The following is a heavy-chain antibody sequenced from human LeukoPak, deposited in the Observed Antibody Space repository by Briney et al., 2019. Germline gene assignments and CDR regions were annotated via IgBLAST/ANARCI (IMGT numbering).Heavy chain of an antibody. Sequence: GGSLRLSCAASGFTFSGSPMHWVRQASGKGLGWVGRIRSKADNYATAYAASVRGKFTISRDDSKNTAYLQMNSLKTEDTAVYYCTRQKVGTSTFDYWGQGTLVTVSS. CDR2: IRSKADNYAT. J-gene: IGHJ4*02. CDR1: GFTFSGSP. V-gene: IGHV3-73*01. D-gene: IGHD2-21*02. CDR3: TRQKVGTSTFDY.